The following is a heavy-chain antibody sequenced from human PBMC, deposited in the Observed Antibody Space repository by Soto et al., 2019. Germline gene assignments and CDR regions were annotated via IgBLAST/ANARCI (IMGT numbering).Heavy chain of an antibody. J-gene: IGHJ4*02. CDR1: GYHFSRYG. D-gene: IGHD1-26*01. CDR3: ARVRKDSGAEDF. CDR2: ISAYNGNT. V-gene: IGHV1-18*01. Sequence: ASGKGSCKASGYHFSRYGIQWVRPAPGQGLEWVGWISAYNGNTNYAQKLQGRVTMTTDTSTSTAYMELRSLRSDDTAVYYCARVRKDSGAEDFWGQGTLVTVSS.